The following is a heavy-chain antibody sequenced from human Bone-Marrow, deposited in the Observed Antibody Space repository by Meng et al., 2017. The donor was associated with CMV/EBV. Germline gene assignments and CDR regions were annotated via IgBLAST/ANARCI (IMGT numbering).Heavy chain of an antibody. J-gene: IGHJ4*02. CDR1: GFTFSSYS. V-gene: IGHV3-21*01. CDR2: SSSSSSYI. Sequence: GRLVQSGAEGTEPGGSLRLSCAASGFTFSSYSRNWVRQAPGKGLEWVSSSSSSSSYIYYADSVKGRFTISRDNAKNSLYLQMNSLRAEDTAVYYCARGAVAGYFNYWGQGTLVTVSS. CDR3: ARGAVAGYFNY. D-gene: IGHD6-19*01.